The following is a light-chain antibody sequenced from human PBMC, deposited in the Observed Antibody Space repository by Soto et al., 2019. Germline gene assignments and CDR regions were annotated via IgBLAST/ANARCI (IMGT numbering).Light chain of an antibody. CDR1: SSDVGSYNL. Sequence: QSVLTQPASVSGSPGQSITISCNGTSSDVGSYNLVSWYQQHPGKAPKLMIYEGSKRPSGVSNRFSGSKSGNTASLTISGLQAEDEADYYCCSYAGSSTLEVFGTGTKLTVL. CDR3: CSYAGSSTLEV. CDR2: EGS. V-gene: IGLV2-23*01. J-gene: IGLJ1*01.